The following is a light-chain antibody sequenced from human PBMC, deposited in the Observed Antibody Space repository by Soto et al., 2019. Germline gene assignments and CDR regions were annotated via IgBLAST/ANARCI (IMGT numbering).Light chain of an antibody. Sequence: DIQMTQSPSSLSASVGDRVTITCQASQDISNYLNWYQQKPGKAPKLLIYDASNLETGVPSRFSGSGSGTDFTFTISSLRPEDIATYYCQQYDNLPLTFGGGINVDIK. CDR1: QDISNY. CDR2: DAS. J-gene: IGKJ4*01. V-gene: IGKV1-33*01. CDR3: QQYDNLPLT.